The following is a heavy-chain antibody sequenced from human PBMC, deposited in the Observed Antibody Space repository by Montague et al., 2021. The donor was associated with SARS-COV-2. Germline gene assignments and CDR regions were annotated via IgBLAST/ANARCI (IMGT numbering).Heavy chain of an antibody. V-gene: IGHV3-30*04. CDR3: ARERALRYYYGPGIEF. CDR2: ISYDGTKT. D-gene: IGHD3-10*01. J-gene: IGHJ4*02. CDR1: GFTFNTYA. Sequence: SLRLSCATSGFTFNTYALYWVRQTPGKGLEWVAVISYDGTKTYYAASVKGRFTISRDTSKNTVYLQMNSLRVEDTALYYCARERALRYYYGPGIEFWGQGTLVTVSS.